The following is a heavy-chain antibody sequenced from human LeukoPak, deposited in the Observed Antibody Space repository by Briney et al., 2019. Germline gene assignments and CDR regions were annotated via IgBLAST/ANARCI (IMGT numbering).Heavy chain of an antibody. CDR3: ARVTMGYDSSGPLNYFDY. CDR1: GGSIRSSYYY. J-gene: IGHJ4*02. D-gene: IGHD3-22*01. Sequence: SETLSLTCTVSGGSIRSSYYYWGWIRQPPGKGLEWIGSIYDSGSTYYNPSLKSRVTISVDTSKNQFSLKLNSVTAADTAVYYCARVTMGYDSSGPLNYFDYWGQGTLVTVSS. V-gene: IGHV4-39*01. CDR2: IYDSGST.